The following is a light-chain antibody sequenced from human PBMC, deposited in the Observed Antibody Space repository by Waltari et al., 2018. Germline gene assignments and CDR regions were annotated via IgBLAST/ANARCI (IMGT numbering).Light chain of an antibody. Sequence: EIVLAQSPDTLSLSPGERATLSCRASQCVSSNDLTWYQQKPGQAPRPRIFGASSRATGIPDRLSGSGSGTDFTLTISRLEPEDFATYYCQQYGSSFPVTYGQGTRLEIK. V-gene: IGKV3-20*01. CDR1: QCVSSND. J-gene: IGKJ5*01. CDR2: GAS. CDR3: QQYGSSFPVT.